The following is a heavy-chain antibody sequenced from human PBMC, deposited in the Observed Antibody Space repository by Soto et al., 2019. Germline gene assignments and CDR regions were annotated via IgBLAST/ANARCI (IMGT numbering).Heavy chain of an antibody. Sequence: PGGSLRLSCAASGFTFSSYGMHWVRQAPGKGLQWVAVISNDGSNKFYADSVKGRFTISRDNSKNTLYLQMNSLRAEDTAVYYCAKECGSTSCPGAMDVWGQGTTVTVS. CDR1: GFTFSSYG. J-gene: IGHJ6*02. V-gene: IGHV3-30*18. D-gene: IGHD2-2*01. CDR3: AKECGSTSCPGAMDV. CDR2: ISNDGSNK.